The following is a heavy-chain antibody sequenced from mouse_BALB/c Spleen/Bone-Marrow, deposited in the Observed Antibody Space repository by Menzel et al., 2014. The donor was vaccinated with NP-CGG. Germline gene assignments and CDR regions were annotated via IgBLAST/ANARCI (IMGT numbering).Heavy chain of an antibody. CDR2: INPDSSTI. J-gene: IGHJ1*01. CDR1: GFDFSGYW. V-gene: IGHV4-1*02. CDR3: ARLNYYGSLFV. D-gene: IGHD1-1*01. Sequence: EVKVEESGGGLVQPGGSLKLSCAASGFDFSGYWMSWVRQAPGKGLEWIGEINPDSSTINYTPSLKDKFIISRDNAKNTLYLQMSKVRSEDTALYYCARLNYYGSLFVWGAGTTVTVSS.